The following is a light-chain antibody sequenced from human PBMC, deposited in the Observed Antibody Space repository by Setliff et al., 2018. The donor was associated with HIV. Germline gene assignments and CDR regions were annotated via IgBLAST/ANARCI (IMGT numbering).Light chain of an antibody. Sequence: QSVLTQPASVSGSPGQSITISCTGTSSDVGGYSHVSLYQQHPGKAPKLIIYEVRNRPSGVSNRFSGSKSGNTASLTISGLQAEDEADYYCSSYAVTNTLPFGTGTKVTVL. CDR1: SSDVGGYSH. CDR3: SSYAVTNTLP. J-gene: IGLJ1*01. CDR2: EVR. V-gene: IGLV2-14*01.